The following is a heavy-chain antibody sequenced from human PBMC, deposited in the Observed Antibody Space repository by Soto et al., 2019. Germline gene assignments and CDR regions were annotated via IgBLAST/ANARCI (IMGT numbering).Heavy chain of an antibody. J-gene: IGHJ4*02. Sequence: EVQLVESGGGLVQPGGSLRLSCAASGFTLSDHYLDWVRQAPGKGLEWVGRSRNRVKSFTTAYAASVRGRFTFSRDDSTNSLYLQMNSLKTDDTDVYYCARASTPDSTGYEYWGQGTLVTVSS. CDR1: GFTLSDHY. CDR3: ARASTPDSTGYEY. CDR2: SRNRVKSFTT. V-gene: IGHV3-72*01. D-gene: IGHD3-3*01.